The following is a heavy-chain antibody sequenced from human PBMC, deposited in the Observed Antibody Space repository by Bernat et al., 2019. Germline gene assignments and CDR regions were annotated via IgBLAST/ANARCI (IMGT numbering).Heavy chain of an antibody. D-gene: IGHD1-26*01. V-gene: IGHV3-66*01. Sequence: EVHLVESGGGLVQPGGSLRLSCAASGFTVSSNYMSWVRQAPGKGLEWVSVLYSGGSTYYADSVKGRFTISRDNSKNTVYLQMNRLRAEDMAVFYCARARAWDRSFFDYWGQGALVTVSS. J-gene: IGHJ4*02. CDR2: LYSGGST. CDR1: GFTVSSNY. CDR3: ARARAWDRSFFDY.